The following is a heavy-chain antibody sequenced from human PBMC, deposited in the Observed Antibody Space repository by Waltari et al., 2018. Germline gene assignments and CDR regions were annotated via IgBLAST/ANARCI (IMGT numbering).Heavy chain of an antibody. J-gene: IGHJ6*03. CDR1: GYSISSGYY. CDR3: ARPLLYYYYYMDV. Sequence: QVQLQESGPGLVKPSETLSLTCAVSGYSISSGYYWGWIRQPPGKGLEWIGSIYHSGSTYYNPSLKSRVTISVDTSKNQFSQKLSSVTAADTAVYYCARPLLYYYYYMDVWGKGTTVTVSS. V-gene: IGHV4-38-2*01. CDR2: IYHSGST.